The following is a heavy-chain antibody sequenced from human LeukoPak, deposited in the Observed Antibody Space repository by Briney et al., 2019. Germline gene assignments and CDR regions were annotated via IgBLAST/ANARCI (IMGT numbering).Heavy chain of an antibody. CDR2: IYYSGST. D-gene: IGHD2-2*02. Sequence: SETLSLTCTVSGGSISSYYWSWIRQPPGKGLEWIAYIYYSGSTNYNPSLKSRVTISVDTSKNQFSLKLSSVTAADTAVYYCARGPDIVVVPAAIRGFDYWGQGTLVTVSS. V-gene: IGHV4-59*12. CDR3: ARGPDIVVVPAAIRGFDY. CDR1: GGSISSYY. J-gene: IGHJ4*02.